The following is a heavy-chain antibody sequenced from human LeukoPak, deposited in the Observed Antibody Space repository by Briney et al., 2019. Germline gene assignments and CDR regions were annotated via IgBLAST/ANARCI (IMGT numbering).Heavy chain of an antibody. V-gene: IGHV4-30-2*05. CDR1: GGSISSGGYS. D-gene: IGHD3/OR15-3a*01. CDR3: ARASEMGTGPNWFDP. Sequence: PSQTLSLTCAVSGGSISSGGYSWSWIRQPPGKGLEWIGYIYHSGSTYYNPSLKSRVTISVDTSKNQFSLKLSSVTAADTAVYYCARASEMGTGPNWFDPWGQGTLVTVSS. J-gene: IGHJ5*02. CDR2: IYHSGST.